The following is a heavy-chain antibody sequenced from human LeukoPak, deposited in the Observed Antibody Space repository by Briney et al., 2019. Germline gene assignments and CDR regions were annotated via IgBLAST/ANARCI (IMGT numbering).Heavy chain of an antibody. J-gene: IGHJ4*02. CDR2: VSGRGRST. D-gene: IGHD3-3*01. Sequence: PGGSLRLSCVASGLTLSNSAMSWVRQAPGKGLEWVSSVSGRGRSTYYADSMKGRFNVSKDNSRNTLYLEMRSLRAEDTAVYFCAQHRGFFGVTEYFDFWGQGTLVTVSS. V-gene: IGHV3-23*01. CDR1: GLTLSNSA. CDR3: AQHRGFFGVTEYFDF.